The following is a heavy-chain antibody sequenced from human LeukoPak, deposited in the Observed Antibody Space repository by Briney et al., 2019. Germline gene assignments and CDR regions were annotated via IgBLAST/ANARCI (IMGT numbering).Heavy chain of an antibody. D-gene: IGHD6-13*01. Sequence: GGSLRLSCAASGFTFDDYGMSWVRQAPGKGLEWVSGINWNGGSTGYADSVKGRFTIYRDNAKNSLYLQMNSLRAEDTALYYCARDRARIAAAGLIYYFDYWGQGTLVTVSS. CDR3: ARDRARIAAAGLIYYFDY. CDR2: INWNGGST. J-gene: IGHJ4*02. V-gene: IGHV3-20*04. CDR1: GFTFDDYG.